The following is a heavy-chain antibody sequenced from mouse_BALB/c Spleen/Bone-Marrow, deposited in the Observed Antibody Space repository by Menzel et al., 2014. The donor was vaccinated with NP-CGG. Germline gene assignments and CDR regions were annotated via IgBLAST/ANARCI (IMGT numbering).Heavy chain of an antibody. J-gene: IGHJ2*01. D-gene: IGHD1-1*02. Sequence: VQLQQSGGGLVQPGGSLRLSCATSGFTFTDYYMNWVRQPPGKALEWLGFIRNKASGYTTEYSASVKGRFTISRDNSQSILYLQMNTLRAEDSATYYCARDKGGILFDYWGQGTTLTVSS. CDR3: ARDKGGILFDY. CDR2: IRNKASGYTT. CDR1: GFTFTDYY. V-gene: IGHV7-3*02.